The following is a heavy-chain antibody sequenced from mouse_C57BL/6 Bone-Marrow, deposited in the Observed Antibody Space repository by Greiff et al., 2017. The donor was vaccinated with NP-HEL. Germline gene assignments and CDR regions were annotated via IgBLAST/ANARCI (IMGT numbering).Heavy chain of an antibody. CDR1: GFNIKDDY. D-gene: IGHD2-3*01. Sequence: EVQLQQSGAELVRPGASVKLSCTASGFNIKDDYMHWVKQRPEQGLEWIGWIDPENGDTEYASKFQGKATITADTSSNTAYLQLSSLTSEDTAVYYSTTRDGYQGSYWGQGTLVTVSA. V-gene: IGHV14-4*01. J-gene: IGHJ3*01. CDR2: IDPENGDT. CDR3: TTRDGYQGSY.